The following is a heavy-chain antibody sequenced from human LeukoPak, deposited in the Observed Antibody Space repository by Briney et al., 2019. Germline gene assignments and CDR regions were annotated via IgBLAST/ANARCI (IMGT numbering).Heavy chain of an antibody. CDR1: GDSIFRSLYY. Sequence: PSETLSLTCTVSGDSIFRSLYYWGWIRQPPGKGLEWIGSIYYSGSTYYNPSLESRVTISVDTSKNQFSLKLSSVTAADTAVYYCARQATMTGVFITIWGQGTLVSVSS. CDR2: IYYSGST. D-gene: IGHD3-22*01. CDR3: ARQATMTGVFITI. V-gene: IGHV4-39*01. J-gene: IGHJ4*02.